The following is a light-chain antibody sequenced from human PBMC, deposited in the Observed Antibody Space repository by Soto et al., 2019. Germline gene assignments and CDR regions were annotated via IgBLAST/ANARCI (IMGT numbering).Light chain of an antibody. CDR1: PNIRSSY. V-gene: IGKV3-20*01. J-gene: IGKJ5*01. CDR3: QQYGPSLT. Sequence: EIVLTQSPVTLSLSPGERATLSCRASPNIRSSYLAWYHQKPGQAPRLLFYGASNRVTGIPGRLSASGSGADFTLTISRLEPEDFAVYYCQQYGPSLTFGQGTRLEIK. CDR2: GAS.